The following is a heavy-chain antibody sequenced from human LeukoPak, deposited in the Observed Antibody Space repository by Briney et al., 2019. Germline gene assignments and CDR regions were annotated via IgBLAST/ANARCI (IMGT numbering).Heavy chain of an antibody. V-gene: IGHV3-33*08. J-gene: IGHJ4*02. CDR2: IWYDGSNK. CDR1: GFTFSSYG. Sequence: GGSLRLSCAASGFTFSSYGLHWVRQAPGKGLEWVAVIWYDGSNKYCADSVKGRFTISRDNSKNTLYLEMSSLRAEDTAVYYCARVGSSSSLGFDYWGQGTLVTVSS. CDR3: ARVGSSSSLGFDY. D-gene: IGHD6-6*01.